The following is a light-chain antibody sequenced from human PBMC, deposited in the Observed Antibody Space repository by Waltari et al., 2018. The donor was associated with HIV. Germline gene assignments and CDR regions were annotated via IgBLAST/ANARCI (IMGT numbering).Light chain of an antibody. Sequence: DIVMTQSPDSLTVSLGERATINCKSSRSVLYSSDNKNYLVWYQQKSGQSPKVVISWASTRDSGVPDRFSGSGSGTDFTLTISSLQAEDVALYYCQQYFKTPYTFGQGTKVEI. CDR1: RSVLYSSDNKNY. CDR2: WAS. J-gene: IGKJ2*01. V-gene: IGKV4-1*01. CDR3: QQYFKTPYT.